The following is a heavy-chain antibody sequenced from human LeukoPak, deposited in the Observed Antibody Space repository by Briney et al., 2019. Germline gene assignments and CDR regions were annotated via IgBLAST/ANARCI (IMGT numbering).Heavy chain of an antibody. CDR1: GFTFSRYV. CDR3: ARGPDYDILADYFDY. D-gene: IGHD3-9*01. Sequence: QPGGSLRLSCAASGFTFSRYVMIWVRQAPGKGLQWVSTLSYDGDNKYYVDSVKGRFTISRDKSKNTLYLQMNSLRPEDTAVYYCARGPDYDILADYFDYWGQGTLVTVSS. CDR2: LSYDGDNK. J-gene: IGHJ4*02. V-gene: IGHV3-30*04.